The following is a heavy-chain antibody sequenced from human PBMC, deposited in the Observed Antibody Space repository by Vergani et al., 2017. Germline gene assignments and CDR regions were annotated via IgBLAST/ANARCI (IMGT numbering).Heavy chain of an antibody. CDR3: ASGYYYDSSGYYPNWFDP. V-gene: IGHV4-61*10. CDR2: IYYSGST. CDR1: GGSVSSGSYY. J-gene: IGHJ5*02. Sequence: QVQLQESGPGLVKPSETLSLTCTVSGGSVSSGSYYWSWIRQPAGKGLEWIGYIYYSGSTNYNPSLKSRVTISVDTSKNQFSLKLSSVTAADTAVYYCASGYYYDSSGYYPNWFDPWGQGTLVTVSS. D-gene: IGHD3-22*01.